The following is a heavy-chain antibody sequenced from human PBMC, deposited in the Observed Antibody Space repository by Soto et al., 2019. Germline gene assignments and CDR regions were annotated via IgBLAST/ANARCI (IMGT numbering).Heavy chain of an antibody. J-gene: IGHJ4*02. D-gene: IGHD4-17*01. CDR3: ARGGSYGDFFDY. V-gene: IGHV4-59*13. CDR1: GGSMSSNY. CDR2: IYYTGST. Sequence: PSETLSLTCTVSGGSMSSNYWTWIRQSPGKGLEWIGYIYYTGSTKYNPSLQSRVTTSLDTSKNQFSLRLTSVTSADTAVYYCARGGSYGDFFDYCGQGAQVTVSS.